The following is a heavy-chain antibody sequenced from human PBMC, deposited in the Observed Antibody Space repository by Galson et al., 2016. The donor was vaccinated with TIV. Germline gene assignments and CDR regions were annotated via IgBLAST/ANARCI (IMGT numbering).Heavy chain of an antibody. Sequence: SETLSLTCGVYGGSVSGYYWSWIRQSPEKGLEWMGEINHWGSTNYNPSLKSRVTVSIDTSKNQFSLRLTSLTAADTAVYYCARVQWGSSLVHYYYHLDVWGKGITVTVSS. V-gene: IGHV4-34*01. CDR2: INHWGST. CDR3: ARVQWGSSLVHYYYHLDV. CDR1: GGSVSGYY. J-gene: IGHJ6*03. D-gene: IGHD6-6*01.